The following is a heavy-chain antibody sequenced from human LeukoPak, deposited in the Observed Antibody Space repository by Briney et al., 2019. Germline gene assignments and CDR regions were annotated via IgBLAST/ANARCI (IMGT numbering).Heavy chain of an antibody. CDR3: AKDKTWSGYSTYYYYGMDV. J-gene: IGHJ6*02. CDR1: GFTFSSYW. D-gene: IGHD3-3*01. V-gene: IGHV3-74*01. CDR2: INSDGSST. Sequence: PGGSLRLSCAASGFTFSSYWMHWVRHAPGKGLGWVSRINSDGSSTNYADSVKGRFTISRDNSKNTLYLQMNSLRAEDTAVYYCAKDKTWSGYSTYYYYGMDVWGQGTTVTVSS.